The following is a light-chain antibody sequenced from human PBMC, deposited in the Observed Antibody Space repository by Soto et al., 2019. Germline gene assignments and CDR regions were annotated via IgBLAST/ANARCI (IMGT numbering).Light chain of an antibody. CDR3: QQRYSTLLT. J-gene: IGKJ4*01. V-gene: IGKV1-39*01. CDR2: AAS. CDR1: QSISSY. Sequence: DIQMTQSPSSLSASVGDRVTITCRASQSISSYLNWYQQKPGKAPKLLIYAASSLQSGVPSRFSGSGSGTDFTLTISSLQPEDFATYYCQQRYSTLLTFGGRTKVDIK.